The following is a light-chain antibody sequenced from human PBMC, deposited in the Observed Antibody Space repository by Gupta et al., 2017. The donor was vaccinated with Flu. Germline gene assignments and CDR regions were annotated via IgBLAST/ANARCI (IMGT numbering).Light chain of an antibody. CDR1: QGIRNE. V-gene: IGKV1-17*01. Sequence: DIQLTQSPPSMSASVGDRVTITCRASQGIRNELGWYQQKPGKAPKRLIYAASSLQSGVPSRFSGSGSGTEFTLTISSLQPEDFATYYCLQHNSYPRTFGRGTKVEI. CDR3: LQHNSYPRT. CDR2: AAS. J-gene: IGKJ1*01.